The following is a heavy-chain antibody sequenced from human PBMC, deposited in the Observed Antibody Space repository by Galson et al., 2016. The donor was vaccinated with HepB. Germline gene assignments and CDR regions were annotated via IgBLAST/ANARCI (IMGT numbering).Heavy chain of an antibody. V-gene: IGHV1-46*01. CDR2: INPGGGST. J-gene: IGHJ6*02. D-gene: IGHD2-15*01. CDR3: ARSKVAAHSWDYYYGLDV. CDR1: GYTFISYY. Sequence: SVKVSCKASGYTFISYYIHWVRQAPGQGLEWMGLINPGGGSTTFRHKFQARVTMTRDTSTSTVYMELSSLKSDDTAVYYCARSKVAAHSWDYYYGLDVWGQGTTVTVSS.